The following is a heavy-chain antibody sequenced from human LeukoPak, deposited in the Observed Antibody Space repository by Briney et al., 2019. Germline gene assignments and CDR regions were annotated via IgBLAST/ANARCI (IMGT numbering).Heavy chain of an antibody. Sequence: SETLSLTCTVSGGSIGSYYWSWMRQPPGKGREWLGYIYYSGSTNYNTPLKSRVTISVDTSKNQFSLKLRSVTAADTAVYYCARRKITIFGVVVWPNHAFDIWGQGTMVTVSS. CDR1: GGSIGSYY. CDR2: IYYSGST. V-gene: IGHV4-59*08. D-gene: IGHD3-3*01. CDR3: ARRKITIFGVVVWPNHAFDI. J-gene: IGHJ3*02.